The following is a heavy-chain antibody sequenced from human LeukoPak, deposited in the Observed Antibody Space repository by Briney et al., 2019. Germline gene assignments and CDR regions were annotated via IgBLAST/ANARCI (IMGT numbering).Heavy chain of an antibody. CDR1: GFTFXGSA. J-gene: IGHJ4*02. Sequence: SGFTFXGSAIHWGRQASGKGLEWLGRIRSKANSYATTYAASRRGRFTIARDESKNRAYLQMNSLKTEDTAVYYCTSPDFEGDYWGQGTLVTVSS. V-gene: IGHV3-73*01. CDR2: IRSKANSYAT. CDR3: TSPDFEGDY.